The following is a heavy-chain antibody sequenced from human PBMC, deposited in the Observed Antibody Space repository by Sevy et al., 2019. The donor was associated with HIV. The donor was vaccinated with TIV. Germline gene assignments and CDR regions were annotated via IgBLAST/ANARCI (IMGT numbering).Heavy chain of an antibody. V-gene: IGHV3-30*18. CDR3: AKNQLDAYADVHNWYFDL. Sequence: GGSLRLSCAASGFTFSSYGMHWVRQAPGKGLEWVAITSYDGTNKYDADSVKGQFTISRDNSKNTLYLQMNSLRAEDTAVYYCAKNQLDAYADVHNWYFDLWGRGTLVTVSS. CDR1: GFTFSSYG. CDR2: TSYDGTNK. D-gene: IGHD1-1*01. J-gene: IGHJ2*01.